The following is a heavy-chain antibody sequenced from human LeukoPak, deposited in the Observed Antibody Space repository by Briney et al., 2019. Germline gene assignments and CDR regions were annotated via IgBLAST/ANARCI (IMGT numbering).Heavy chain of an antibody. CDR2: INYTRRP. CDR1: GYSIRNGFR. CDR3: ARSEINDYMNF. Sequence: SETLALTCIVSGYSIRNGFRWSWIRLSPGKGLEWIGDINYTRRPSYNPSLKSRVTISVDTSKNLFSLNLATVTAADTAIYFCARSEINDYMNFWGQGLQVIVSS. D-gene: IGHD3/OR15-3a*01. V-gene: IGHV4-38-2*02. J-gene: IGHJ4*02.